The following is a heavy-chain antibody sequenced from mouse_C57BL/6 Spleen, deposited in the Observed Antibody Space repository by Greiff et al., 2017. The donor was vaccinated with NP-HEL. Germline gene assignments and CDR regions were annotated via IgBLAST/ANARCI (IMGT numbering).Heavy chain of an antibody. CDR3: ARHYYGSSYVDY. V-gene: IGHV1-76*01. Sequence: QVQLQQSGAELVRPGASVKLSCKASGYTFTDYYINWVKQRPGQGLEWIARIYPGSGNTYYNEKFKGKATLTAEKSSSTAYMQLSSLTSEDSAVYFCARHYYGSSYVDYWGQGTTLTVSS. CDR2: IYPGSGNT. D-gene: IGHD1-1*01. J-gene: IGHJ2*01. CDR1: GYTFTDYY.